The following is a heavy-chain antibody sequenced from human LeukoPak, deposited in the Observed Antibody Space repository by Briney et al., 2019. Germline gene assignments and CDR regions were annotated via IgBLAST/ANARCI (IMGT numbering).Heavy chain of an antibody. J-gene: IGHJ4*02. Sequence: ASVKVSCKASGYTFTGYYMHWVRQAPGQGLEWMGWINPNSGGTNYAQKLQGRVTMTTDTSTSTAYMELRSLRSDDTAVYYCARAGSGYFDWLSASFDYWGQGTLVTVSS. V-gene: IGHV1-2*02. D-gene: IGHD3-9*01. CDR2: INPNSGGT. CDR3: ARAGSGYFDWLSASFDY. CDR1: GYTFTGYY.